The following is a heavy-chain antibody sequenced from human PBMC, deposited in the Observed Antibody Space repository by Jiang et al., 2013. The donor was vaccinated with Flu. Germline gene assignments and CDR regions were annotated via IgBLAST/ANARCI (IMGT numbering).Heavy chain of an antibody. D-gene: IGHD2-2*01. Sequence: PGQGLEWMGWINPNSGGTNYAQKFQGRVTMTRDTSISTAYMELSRLRSDDTAVYYCARGVVVPAGDYYYYYGMDVWGQGTTVTVSS. J-gene: IGHJ6*02. CDR2: INPNSGGT. CDR3: ARGVVVPAGDYYYYYGMDV. V-gene: IGHV1-2*02.